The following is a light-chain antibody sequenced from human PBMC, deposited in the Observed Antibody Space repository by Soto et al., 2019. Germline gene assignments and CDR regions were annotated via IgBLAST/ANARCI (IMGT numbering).Light chain of an antibody. CDR1: QSISSW. V-gene: IGKV1-5*01. Sequence: DIQMTPSPSALSASVGDRVTITFRASQSISSWLAWYQQKPGKAPKLLIYDVSSLEGGVPSRFSGSGSGTEFTLTISSLQPDDSATYYCQQYNTFWTFGQGTKVDIK. CDR3: QQYNTFWT. CDR2: DVS. J-gene: IGKJ1*01.